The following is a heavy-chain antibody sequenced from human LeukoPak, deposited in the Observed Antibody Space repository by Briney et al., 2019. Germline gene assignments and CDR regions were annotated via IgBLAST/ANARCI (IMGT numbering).Heavy chain of an antibody. CDR3: ARALYCSSTSCSGGNFDY. V-gene: IGHV1-2*02. D-gene: IGHD2-2*01. J-gene: IGHJ4*02. Sequence: ASVKVSCKASGYTFTGYYMHWVRQSPGQGLEWMGWINPNSGGTNYAQKFQGRVTMTRDTSISTAYMELSRLRSDDTAVYYCARALYCSSTSCSGGNFDYWGQGTLVTVSS. CDR1: GYTFTGYY. CDR2: INPNSGGT.